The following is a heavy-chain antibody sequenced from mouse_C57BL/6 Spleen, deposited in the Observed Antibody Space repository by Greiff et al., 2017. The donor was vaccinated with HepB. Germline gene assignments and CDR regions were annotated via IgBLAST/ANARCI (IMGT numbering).Heavy chain of an antibody. D-gene: IGHD1-1*01. CDR1: GFTFSSYA. CDR2: ISSGGDYI. CDR3: TRGSSSWYFDV. J-gene: IGHJ1*03. V-gene: IGHV5-9-1*02. Sequence: DVMLVESGEGLVKPGGSLKLSCAASGFTFSSYAMSWVRQTPEKRLEWVAYISSGGDYIYYADTVKGRFTISRDNARNTLYLQMSSLKSEDTAMYYCTRGSSSWYFDVWGTGTTVTVSS.